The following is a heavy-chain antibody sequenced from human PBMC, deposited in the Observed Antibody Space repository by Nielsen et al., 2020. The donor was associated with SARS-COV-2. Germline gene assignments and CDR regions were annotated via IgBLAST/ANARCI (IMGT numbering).Heavy chain of an antibody. CDR2: IYYSGST. CDR1: GGSFSGYY. J-gene: IGHJ6*02. CDR3: ARDRQGYNYYYGMDV. V-gene: IGHV4-30-4*01. D-gene: IGHD5-24*01. Sequence: SETLSLTCAVYGGSFSGYYWSWIRQSPGKGLEWIGYIYYSGSTYYNPSLESRVTISVDTSTNQFSLRLNSVTAADTAQYYCARDRQGYNYYYGMDVWGQGTTVTVS.